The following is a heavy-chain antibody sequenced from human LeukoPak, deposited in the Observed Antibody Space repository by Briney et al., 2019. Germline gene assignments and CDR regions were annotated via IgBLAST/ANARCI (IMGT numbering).Heavy chain of an antibody. CDR2: ISGRSSHI. J-gene: IGHJ1*01. CDR3: GRAFPPLRTSSAGDL. Sequence: GGPLRLSCSASGFSFSDYDMNWVRRAPGKGLEWVSAISGRSSHIYYGESVKGRFTISRDNAKNSLYLQMDSLGVEDTAVYYCGRAFPPLRTSSAGDLWGQGTLVIVS. V-gene: IGHV3-21*01. D-gene: IGHD3-16*01. CDR1: GFSFSDYD.